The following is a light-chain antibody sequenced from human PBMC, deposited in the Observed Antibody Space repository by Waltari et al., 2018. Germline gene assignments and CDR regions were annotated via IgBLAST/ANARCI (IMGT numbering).Light chain of an antibody. J-gene: IGKJ4*01. V-gene: IGKV3-20*01. CDR3: QQYGSSPALT. CDR1: QSVSSSY. Sequence: EIVLTQSPGTLSLSPGERATLSCRASQSVSSSYLAWYQQKPGQAPRLLIYGASSRATGIPARFSGSGSGTDFTLTISRLEPEDFAVYYCQQYGSSPALTFGGGTKVEIK. CDR2: GAS.